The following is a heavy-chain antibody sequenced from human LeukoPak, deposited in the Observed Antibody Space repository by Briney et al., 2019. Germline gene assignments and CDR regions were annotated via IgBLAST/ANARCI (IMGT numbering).Heavy chain of an antibody. Sequence: PGASLGLSCAASGFTFSNYAMSWVRQAPGKGLEWVSAIVGTGGSTYYADSVKGRFTISRDNSKNTLYLQMNSLRAEDTAVYYCAKWGDYDILTGYYDSDYWGQGTLVTVSS. CDR2: IVGTGGST. CDR1: GFTFSNYA. J-gene: IGHJ4*02. D-gene: IGHD3-9*01. CDR3: AKWGDYDILTGYYDSDY. V-gene: IGHV3-23*01.